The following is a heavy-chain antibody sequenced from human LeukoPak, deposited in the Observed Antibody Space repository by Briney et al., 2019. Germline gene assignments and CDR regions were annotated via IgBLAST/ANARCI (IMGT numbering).Heavy chain of an antibody. V-gene: IGHV4-39*01. Sequence: KPSETLSLTCTVSGGSISSRSYYWGWIRQPPGKGLEWVGSMYYSGRTYYNPSLKSRAIISADTSKNQFSLNLSSVTAADTAVYYCARATSSSSWLDVWGQGTTVTVSS. CDR2: MYYSGRT. J-gene: IGHJ6*02. CDR3: ARATSSSSWLDV. CDR1: GGSISSRSYY. D-gene: IGHD6-13*01.